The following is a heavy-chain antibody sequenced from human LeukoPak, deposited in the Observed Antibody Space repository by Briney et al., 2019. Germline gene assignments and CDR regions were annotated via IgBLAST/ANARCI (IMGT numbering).Heavy chain of an antibody. V-gene: IGHV1-2*02. D-gene: IGHD2-8*01. CDR1: GYTFTGYY. J-gene: IGHJ5*02. CDR2: INPNSGGT. CDR3: ARGRATLVPMVYASNWFDP. Sequence: ASVKVSCKASGYTFTGYYMHWVRQAPGQGLEWVGWINPNSGGTNYAQKFQGRVTMTRDTSISTAYMELSRLRSDDTAVYYCARGRATLVPMVYASNWFDPWGQGTLVTVSS.